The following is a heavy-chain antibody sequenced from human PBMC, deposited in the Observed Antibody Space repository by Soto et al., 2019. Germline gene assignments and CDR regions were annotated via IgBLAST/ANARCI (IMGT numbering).Heavy chain of an antibody. Sequence: GGPLRLSCAASGFTFSSYAMHWVRQAPGKGLEYVSAISSNGGSTYYANSVKGRFTISGDNSKNTLYLQMGSLRAEDMAVYYCARANGDYYYYGMDVWGQGTTVTVSS. CDR1: GFTFSSYA. D-gene: IGHD4-17*01. J-gene: IGHJ6*02. CDR2: ISSNGGST. V-gene: IGHV3-64*01. CDR3: ARANGDYYYYGMDV.